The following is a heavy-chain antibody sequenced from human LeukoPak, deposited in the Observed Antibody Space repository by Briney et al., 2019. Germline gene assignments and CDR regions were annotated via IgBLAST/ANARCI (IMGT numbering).Heavy chain of an antibody. CDR2: IRYDGSNK. J-gene: IGHJ4*02. CDR3: AKSFGIAAAGIDY. CDR1: GFTFSSYG. D-gene: IGHD6-13*01. V-gene: IGHV3-30*02. Sequence: GRSLRLSCAASGFTFSSYGMHWVRQAPGKGLEWVAFIRYDGSNKYYADSVKGRFTISRDNSKNTLYLQMNSLRAEDTAVYYCAKSFGIAAAGIDYWGQGTLVTVSS.